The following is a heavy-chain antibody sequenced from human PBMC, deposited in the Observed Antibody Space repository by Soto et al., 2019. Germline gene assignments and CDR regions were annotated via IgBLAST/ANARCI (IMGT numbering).Heavy chain of an antibody. CDR2: IYYSGST. V-gene: IGHV4-39*01. CDR1: GGSISSSSYY. CDR3: ARLGFGTY. Sequence: SETLSLTCTVSGGSISSSSYYWGWIRQPPGKGLGWIGSIYYSGSTYYNPSLKSRVTISVDTSKNQSSLKLSSVTAADTAVYYCARLGFGTYWGQGALVTVSS. J-gene: IGHJ4*02. D-gene: IGHD3-10*01.